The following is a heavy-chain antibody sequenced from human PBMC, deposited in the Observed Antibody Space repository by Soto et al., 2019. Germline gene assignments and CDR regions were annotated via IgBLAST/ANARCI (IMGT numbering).Heavy chain of an antibody. Sequence: GSLRLSCAASGFTFSDYYMSWILKAPGKGLEWVSYISSSSSYTNYADSVKGRFTISRDNAKNSLYLQMNSLRAEDTAVYYCARARNYYDSSGFGHWGQGTLVTVSS. CDR1: GFTFSDYY. J-gene: IGHJ5*02. CDR2: ISSSSSYT. D-gene: IGHD3-22*01. V-gene: IGHV3-11*05. CDR3: ARARNYYDSSGFGH.